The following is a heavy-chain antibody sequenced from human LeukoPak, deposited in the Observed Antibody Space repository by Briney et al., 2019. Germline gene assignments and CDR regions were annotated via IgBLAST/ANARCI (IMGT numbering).Heavy chain of an antibody. CDR1: GFTFASYA. J-gene: IGHJ3*02. V-gene: IGHV3-23*01. CDR2: ISDSATRT. CDR3: AKFRSDSRDSFDI. Sequence: GGSLRLSCAASGFTFASYAMSWVRQGPGKRLERVSIISDSATRTYYADSVKGRFTISRDNSKNTLFLQMHSLRADDTALYYCAKFRSDSRDSFDIWGQGTLVTVSS. D-gene: IGHD3-22*01.